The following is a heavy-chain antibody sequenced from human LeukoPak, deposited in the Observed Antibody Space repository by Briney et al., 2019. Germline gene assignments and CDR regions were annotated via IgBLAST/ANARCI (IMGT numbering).Heavy chain of an antibody. CDR1: GFTFDDYA. D-gene: IGHD3-22*01. Sequence: GGSLRLSCAASGFTFDDYAMHWVRQAPWKGLEWVSLIGGDGGSTYYADSVKDRFTISRDNSKNSLFLQMKSLRTDDTALYYCVKEPHYYDRSGYFWGQGTLVTVSS. V-gene: IGHV3-43*02. CDR3: VKEPHYYDRSGYF. J-gene: IGHJ4*02. CDR2: IGGDGGST.